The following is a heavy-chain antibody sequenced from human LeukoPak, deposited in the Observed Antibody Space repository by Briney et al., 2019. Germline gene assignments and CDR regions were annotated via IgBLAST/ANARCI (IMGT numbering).Heavy chain of an antibody. D-gene: IGHD3-9*01. V-gene: IGHV3-48*02. CDR1: GXTFRLYS. CDR3: ARDRDWAFDY. CDR2: IRSTDGAI. Sequence: TGGSLRLSCAAPGXTFRLYSLNWVRQAPRKGLEWLSYIRSTDGAIAYADSVKGRFTISRDEAKNSLYLQMNSLRDEDTAVYYCARDRDWAFDYWGQGTLITVSS. J-gene: IGHJ4*02.